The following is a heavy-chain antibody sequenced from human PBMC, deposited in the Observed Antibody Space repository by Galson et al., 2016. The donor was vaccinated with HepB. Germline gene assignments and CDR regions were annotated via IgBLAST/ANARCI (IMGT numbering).Heavy chain of an antibody. CDR2: ISAYNGNT. CDR1: GYTFTNYG. D-gene: IGHD2-21*02. CDR3: AGGLGAWSLYYFDY. Sequence: VKVSCKASGYTFTNYGISWVRQAPGQGFECMGWISAYNGNTNYAQNLQDRVTMTTDTSTSTAYMELRSLRSDDTAVYYCAGGLGAWSLYYFDYWGLGTLVTVSS. V-gene: IGHV1-18*01. J-gene: IGHJ4*02.